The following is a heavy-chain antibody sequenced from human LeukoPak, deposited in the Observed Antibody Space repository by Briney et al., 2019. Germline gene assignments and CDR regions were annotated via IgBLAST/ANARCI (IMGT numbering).Heavy chain of an antibody. CDR1: GFTFSSYA. J-gene: IGHJ4*02. Sequence: GGSLRPSCAASGFTFSSYAMSWVRQAPGKGLEWVSAISGSGGSTYYADSVKGRFTISRDNSKNTLYLQMNSLRAEDTAVYYCAKDRYSSSWYDYWGQGTLVTVSS. CDR3: AKDRYSSSWYDY. CDR2: ISGSGGST. V-gene: IGHV3-23*01. D-gene: IGHD6-13*01.